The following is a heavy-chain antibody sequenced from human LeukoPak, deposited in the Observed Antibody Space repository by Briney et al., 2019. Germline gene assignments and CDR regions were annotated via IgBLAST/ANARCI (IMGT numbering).Heavy chain of an antibody. D-gene: IGHD5-12*01. CDR2: ISGGAGST. CDR3: AKYGDDYYFDS. Sequence: GGSLRLSCAASGFTFSSYAMNWVRQAPGKGLEWVSTISGGAGSTYYADSVKGRFTISRDNSKDTLYLQMNSLRAEDTAVYYWAKYGDDYYFDSCGQGTLATVSS. CDR1: GFTFSSYA. V-gene: IGHV3-23*01. J-gene: IGHJ4*02.